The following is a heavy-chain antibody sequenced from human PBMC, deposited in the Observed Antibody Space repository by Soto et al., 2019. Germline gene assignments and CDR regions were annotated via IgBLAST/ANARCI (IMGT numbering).Heavy chain of an antibody. CDR3: TREDEQYQLPEPLDY. Sequence: PGGSLRLSCAASGFTFSGSAMHWVRQASGKGLEWVGRIRSKANSYATAYAASVKGRFTISRDDSKNTAYLQMNSLKTEDTAVYYCTREDEQYQLPEPLDYWGQGTLVTVSS. J-gene: IGHJ4*02. CDR2: IRSKANSYAT. CDR1: GFTFSGSA. D-gene: IGHD2-2*01. V-gene: IGHV3-73*01.